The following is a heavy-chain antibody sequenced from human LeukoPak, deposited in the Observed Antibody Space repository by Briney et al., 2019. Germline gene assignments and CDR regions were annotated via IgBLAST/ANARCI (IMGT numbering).Heavy chain of an antibody. CDR2: ISSTGGTA. CDR1: GFTFSSFG. V-gene: IGHV3-23*01. CDR3: ARIPDYGSGPY. Sequence: GGSLRLSCAASGFTFSSFGMSWVRQAPGKGLEWVSAISSTGGTAYYADSVKGRFTISRDNSKNTLYLQMNSLRAEDMAVYYCARIPDYGSGPYWGQGTLVTVSS. D-gene: IGHD3-10*01. J-gene: IGHJ4*02.